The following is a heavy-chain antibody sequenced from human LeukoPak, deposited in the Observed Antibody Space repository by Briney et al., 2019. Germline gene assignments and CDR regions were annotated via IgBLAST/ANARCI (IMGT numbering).Heavy chain of an antibody. CDR2: MNPNSGNT. Sequence: ASVKVSCKASGGTFSSYAISWVRQATGQGLEWMGWMNPNSGNTGYAQKFQGRVTITRNTSISTAYMELSSLRSEDTAVYYCAGVSYVWGGYYIRVFDIWGKGKMVTVSS. J-gene: IGHJ3*02. V-gene: IGHV1-8*03. CDR1: GGTFSSYA. D-gene: IGHD3-10*01. CDR3: AGVSYVWGGYYIRVFDI.